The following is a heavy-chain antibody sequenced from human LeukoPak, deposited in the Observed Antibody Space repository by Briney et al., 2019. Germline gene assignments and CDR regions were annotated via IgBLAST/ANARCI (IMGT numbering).Heavy chain of an antibody. J-gene: IGHJ4*02. CDR3: ARLDYFDY. Sequence: SETLSHTCTVSGGSISSSSYYWGWIRQPPGKGLEWIGSIYYSGSTYYNPSLKSRVTISVDTSKNQFSLKLSSVTAADTAVYYCARLDYFDYWGQGTLVTVSS. V-gene: IGHV4-39*01. CDR2: IYYSGST. CDR1: GGSISSSSYY.